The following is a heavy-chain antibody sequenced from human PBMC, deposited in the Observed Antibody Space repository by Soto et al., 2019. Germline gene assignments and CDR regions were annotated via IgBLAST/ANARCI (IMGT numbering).Heavy chain of an antibody. D-gene: IGHD6-13*01. CDR3: AREIATTGLYYFDY. V-gene: IGHV3-74*01. J-gene: IGHJ4*02. CDR1: GFTFSSYW. CDR2: MNSDGSSI. Sequence: GGSLRLSCAASGFTFSSYWMHWVRQAPGKGLVWVSRMNSDGSSITYADSVKGRFTISRDSAKNAMYLQVHSLRAEDTAVYYCAREIATTGLYYFDYWGQGTLVTVSS.